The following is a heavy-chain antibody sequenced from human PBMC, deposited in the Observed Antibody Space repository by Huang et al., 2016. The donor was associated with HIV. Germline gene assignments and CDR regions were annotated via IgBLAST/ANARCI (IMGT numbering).Heavy chain of an antibody. CDR2: ISYDVKTK. V-gene: IGHV3-30*18. D-gene: IGHD6-13*01. J-gene: IGHJ4*02. CDR3: AKGGSAAAVLDF. Sequence: QVQLVESGGGVVQPGRYLRISCAASGFTFSSYGMHWVRQAPGKGLEWGAVISYDVKTKYYADSVKGRFSISRDNSKTTVYLQLNSLRVEDTAVYYCAKGGSAAAVLDFWGQGTLVTVSS. CDR1: GFTFSSYG.